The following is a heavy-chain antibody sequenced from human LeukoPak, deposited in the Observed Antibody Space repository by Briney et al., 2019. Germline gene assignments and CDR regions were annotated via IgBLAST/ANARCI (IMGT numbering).Heavy chain of an antibody. D-gene: IGHD6-13*01. V-gene: IGHV4-34*01. J-gene: IGHJ5*02. CDR3: AREGDSNSVGWFDP. CDR2: INHSGST. CDR1: GGSFSGYY. Sequence: LETLSLTCAVYGGSFSGYYWSWIRQPPGKGLEWIGEINHSGSTNYNPSLKSRVTISVDTSKNQFSLKLSSVTAADTAVYYCAREGDSNSVGWFDPWGQGTLVTVSS.